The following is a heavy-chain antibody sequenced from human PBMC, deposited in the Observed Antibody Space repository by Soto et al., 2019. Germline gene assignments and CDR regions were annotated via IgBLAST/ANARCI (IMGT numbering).Heavy chain of an antibody. V-gene: IGHV2-5*02. J-gene: IGHJ3*02. Sequence: QITLKESGPTLVKPTQTLTLTCTFSGFSLSSSDVGVGWIRQAPGEALEWLALIYGDDDQRYSPSLRSRLIVTKDTSKNQVVLTLPCVDPVDTATYYCEQRGRWPRGGAYDIWGQVTMVTVSS. CDR3: EQRGRWPRGGAYDI. D-gene: IGHD4-17*01. CDR2: IYGDDDQ. CDR1: GFSLSSSDVG.